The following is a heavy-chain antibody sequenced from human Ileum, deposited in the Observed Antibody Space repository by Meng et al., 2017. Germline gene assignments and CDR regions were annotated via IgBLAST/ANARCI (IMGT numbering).Heavy chain of an antibody. CDR3: ASARYDN. V-gene: IGHV4-39*07. D-gene: IGHD3-22*01. Sequence: HLQLQESGPGLVKSSETLSLTCFVSGDSMTSKNYYWGWIRQPPGKGLEWIGEINHSGSTNYKPSLKSRVTISVDTSKKQFSLKLTSVTAADTAVYYCASARYDNWGQGTLVTVSS. CDR1: GDSMTSKNYY. J-gene: IGHJ4*02. CDR2: INHSGST.